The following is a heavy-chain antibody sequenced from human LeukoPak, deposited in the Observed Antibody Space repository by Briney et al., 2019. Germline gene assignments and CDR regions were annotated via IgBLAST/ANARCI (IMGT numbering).Heavy chain of an antibody. V-gene: IGHV3-30*03. CDR2: ISYDGSDK. CDR3: ARNSESSFRFRYYYYGMDV. Sequence: PGRSLRLSCAASGFTFSSYGMHWVRQAPGKGLEWVALISYDGSDKDYADSVKGRFTISRDNSKNTLYLQMNSLRAEDTAVYYCARNSESSFRFRYYYYGMDVWGQGTTVTVSS. D-gene: IGHD1-26*01. J-gene: IGHJ6*02. CDR1: GFTFSSYG.